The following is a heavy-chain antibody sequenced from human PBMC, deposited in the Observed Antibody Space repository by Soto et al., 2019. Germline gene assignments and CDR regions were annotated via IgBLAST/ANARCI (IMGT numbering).Heavy chain of an antibody. CDR2: ISAYNGNT. CDR1: GYTFTSYD. V-gene: IGHV1-18*01. J-gene: IGHJ5*02. D-gene: IGHD3-9*01. Sequence: ASVKVSCKASGYTFTSYDINWVRQAPGQGLEWMGWISAYNGNTDYAQKLQGRVTMTTDTSTSTAYMELRSLRSDDTAVYYCARVADYDILTGRVGPWGQGTLVTVSS. CDR3: ARVADYDILTGRVGP.